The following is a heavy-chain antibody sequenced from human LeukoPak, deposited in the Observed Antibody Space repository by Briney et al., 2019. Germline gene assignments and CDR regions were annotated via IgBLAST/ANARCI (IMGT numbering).Heavy chain of an antibody. CDR3: AKDPAYSSSPNWFDP. CDR1: GFTFSSYA. J-gene: IGHJ5*02. D-gene: IGHD6-6*01. CDR2: ISGSGGST. V-gene: IGHV3-23*01. Sequence: PGGSLRLSCAASGFTFSSYAMSWVRQAPGKGLEWVSAISGSGGSTYYADSVKGRFTISRDNSKNTLYLQMNSLRAEDTALYYCAKDPAYSSSPNWFDPWGQGTLVTVSS.